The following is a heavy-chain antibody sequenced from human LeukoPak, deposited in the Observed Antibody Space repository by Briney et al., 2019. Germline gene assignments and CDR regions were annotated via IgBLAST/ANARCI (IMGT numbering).Heavy chain of an antibody. V-gene: IGHV1-69*13. J-gene: IGHJ5*02. CDR2: IIPIFGTA. Sequence: ASVKVSCKASGGTFSSYAISWVRQAPGQGLEWMGGIIPIFGTANYAQKFQGRVTITADESTSTAYMELSSLRSEDTAVYYCARCPDLGPAAIAWFDPWGQGTLVTASS. D-gene: IGHD2-2*02. CDR3: ARCPDLGPAAIAWFDP. CDR1: GGTFSSYA.